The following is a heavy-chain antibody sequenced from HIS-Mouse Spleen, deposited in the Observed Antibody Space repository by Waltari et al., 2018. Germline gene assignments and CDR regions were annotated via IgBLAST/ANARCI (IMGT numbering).Heavy chain of an antibody. V-gene: IGHV4-38-2*02. CDR1: GYSISSGYY. CDR2: IYHSGST. Sequence: QVQLQESGPGLVKPSETLSLTCTVSGYSISSGYYWGWIRQPPGKGLEWIGSIYHSGSTYSNPSRKSRVTRSVDTSKNQFSLKLSSVTAADTAVYYCARVGNNWNYFDYWGQGTLVTVSS. D-gene: IGHD1-20*01. J-gene: IGHJ4*02. CDR3: ARVGNNWNYFDY.